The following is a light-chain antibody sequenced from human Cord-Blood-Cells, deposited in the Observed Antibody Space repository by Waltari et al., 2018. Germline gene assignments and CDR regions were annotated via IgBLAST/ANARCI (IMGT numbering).Light chain of an antibody. CDR2: AAS. CDR1: QGISSY. J-gene: IGKJ1*01. CDR3: QPYYSVPWT. V-gene: IGKV1D-8*01. Sequence: VIWMTQSPSLLSASTGDRVTISWRMSQGISSYLAWYQQKPGKAPELLIYAASTWQSGVPSRFRGKASGTDFSLALRCRQTVDVATYYCQPYYSVPWTFGEGTKVEIK.